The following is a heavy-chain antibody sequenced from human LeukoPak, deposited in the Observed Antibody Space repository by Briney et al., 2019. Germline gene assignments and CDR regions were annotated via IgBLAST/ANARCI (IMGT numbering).Heavy chain of an antibody. CDR2: IIPIFGTA. D-gene: IGHD3-3*01. J-gene: IGHJ6*03. Sequence: GASVKASCKASGGTFISYAISWVRQAPGQGLEWMGGIIPIFGTANYAQKFQGRVTITADESTSTAYMELSSLRSEDTAVYYCARVAQEWSVLAYMDVWGKGTTVTVSS. CDR1: GGTFISYA. CDR3: ARVAQEWSVLAYMDV. V-gene: IGHV1-69*13.